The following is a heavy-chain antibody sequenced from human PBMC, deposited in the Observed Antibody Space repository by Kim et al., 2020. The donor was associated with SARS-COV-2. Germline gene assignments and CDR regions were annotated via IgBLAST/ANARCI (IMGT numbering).Heavy chain of an antibody. CDR3: ARRDVFTGYTFDY. V-gene: IGHV4-59*08. Sequence: NINPTLKSRVAKSIDTSKNQFSLNLRSVTAADTAVYYCARRDVFTGYTFDYWGQGTLVTVSS. J-gene: IGHJ4*02. D-gene: IGHD3-9*01.